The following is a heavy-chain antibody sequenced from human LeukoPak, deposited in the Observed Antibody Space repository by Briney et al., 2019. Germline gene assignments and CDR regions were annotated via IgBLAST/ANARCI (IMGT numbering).Heavy chain of an antibody. V-gene: IGHV3-48*03. J-gene: IGHJ3*02. CDR1: GFTFSSYE. CDR2: ISSSGSTI. D-gene: IGHD3-22*01. CDR3: ARDDYDSSNGAFDI. Sequence: GGSLRLSCAASGFTFSSYEMNWVRQAPGKGLEWVSYISSSGSTIYYADSVKGRFTISRDNAKNTLYLQMNSLRAEDTAVYYCARDDYDSSNGAFDIWGQGTMVTVSS.